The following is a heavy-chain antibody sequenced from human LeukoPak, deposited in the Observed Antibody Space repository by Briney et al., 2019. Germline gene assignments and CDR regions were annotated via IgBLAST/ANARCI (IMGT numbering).Heavy chain of an antibody. Sequence: SETLSLTCTVSGDSISYYYWSWIRQPPGKGLEWIGYIYYSGSTNYNPSLKSRVTISVDTSKNQFSLNLTSVTPADTAVYYCARSGSYSGICDYWGQGTLVTVSS. CDR1: GDSISYYY. V-gene: IGHV4-59*01. D-gene: IGHD1-26*01. CDR3: ARSGSYSGICDY. J-gene: IGHJ4*02. CDR2: IYYSGST.